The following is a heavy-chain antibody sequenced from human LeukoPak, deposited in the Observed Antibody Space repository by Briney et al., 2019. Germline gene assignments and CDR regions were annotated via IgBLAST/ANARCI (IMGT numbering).Heavy chain of an antibody. J-gene: IGHJ4*02. D-gene: IGHD3-22*01. CDR3: ASGYYYDSSGYYRDY. V-gene: IGHV4-30-4*01. CDR2: IYYSGST. CDR1: GGSISSGDYY. Sequence: SQTLSLTCTVSGGSISSGDYYWSWIRQPPGKGLEWIGYIYYSGSTYYNPSLKSRVTISVDTSKNQFSLKLSSVTAADTAVYYCASGYYYDSSGYYRDYWGQGTLVTVFS.